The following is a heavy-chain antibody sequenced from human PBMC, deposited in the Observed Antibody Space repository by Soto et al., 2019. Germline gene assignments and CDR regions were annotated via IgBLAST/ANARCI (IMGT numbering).Heavy chain of an antibody. CDR3: TRDTFGARDY. V-gene: IGHV3-74*01. Sequence: PGGSLRLSCTDSGFTFSGDWMHWARQAPGKGLVWVSRIDPYETGISYADSVKGRFTISRDNAKSTLYLQMNSLRVEDTAVYYCTRDTFGARDYWGQGTLVTVSS. CDR1: GFTFSGDW. J-gene: IGHJ4*02. CDR2: IDPYETGI. D-gene: IGHD3-10*01.